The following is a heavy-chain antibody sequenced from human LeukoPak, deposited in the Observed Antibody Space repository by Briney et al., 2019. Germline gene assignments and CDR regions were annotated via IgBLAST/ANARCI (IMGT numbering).Heavy chain of an antibody. J-gene: IGHJ4*02. CDR1: GYTFTSYY. V-gene: IGHV1-46*03. Sequence: ASVKVSCKASGYTFTSYYMHWVRQAPGQGLEWMGIINPSGGSTSYAQKFQGRVTMTRDTSTSIVYMELSSLRSEDTAVYYCAREGGEDYDSSGYYLVYWGQGTLVTVSS. CDR2: INPSGGST. CDR3: AREGGEDYDSSGYYLVY. D-gene: IGHD3-22*01.